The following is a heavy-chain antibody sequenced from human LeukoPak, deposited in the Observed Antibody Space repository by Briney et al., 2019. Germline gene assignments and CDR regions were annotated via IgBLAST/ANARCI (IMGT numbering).Heavy chain of an antibody. Sequence: PGGSLRLSCAVSGFTSSSYWMHWVRQGPGKGLAWVSRITSDGSATDYADSVKGRFTISRDNAKNTLYLHMDSLRAEDTAVYYCARDASPGYFDLWGRGTLVTVSS. CDR3: ARDASPGYFDL. CDR1: GFTSSSYW. J-gene: IGHJ2*01. CDR2: ITSDGSAT. D-gene: IGHD2-15*01. V-gene: IGHV3-74*01.